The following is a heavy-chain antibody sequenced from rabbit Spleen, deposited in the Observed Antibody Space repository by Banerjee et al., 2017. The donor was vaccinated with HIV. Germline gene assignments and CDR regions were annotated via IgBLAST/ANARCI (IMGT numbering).Heavy chain of an antibody. J-gene: IGHJ6*01. CDR3: ARDTSSSFSSYGMDL. CDR1: GFSLNDNYV. CDR2: INTSTGSA. Sequence: SLQESGGGLFQPGGSLAISCKGSGFSLNDNYVMCWVRQAPGKGLEWIGCINTSTGSARYATWAKGRFTVSRTSSTTVTLQMTSLTATDTATYFCARDTSSSFSSYGMDLWGPGTLVTV. D-gene: IGHD1-1*01. V-gene: IGHV1S40*01.